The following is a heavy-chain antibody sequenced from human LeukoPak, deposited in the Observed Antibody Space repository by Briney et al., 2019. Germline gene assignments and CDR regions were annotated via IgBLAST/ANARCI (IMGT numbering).Heavy chain of an antibody. CDR3: ARNLVPGDSPYYFDY. CDR2: ISSSSSYI. Sequence: GGSLRLSSAASGFTFSSYSMNWVRQATGKGLEWVSSISSSSSYIYYADAVKGRFTISRDNAKNSLYLQMNSLRAEDTAVYYCARNLVPGDSPYYFDYWGQGTLVTVAS. D-gene: IGHD4-17*01. J-gene: IGHJ4*02. V-gene: IGHV3-21*01. CDR1: GFTFSSYS.